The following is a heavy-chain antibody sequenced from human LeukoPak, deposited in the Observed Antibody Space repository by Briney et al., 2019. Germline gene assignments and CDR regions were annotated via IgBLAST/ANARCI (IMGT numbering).Heavy chain of an antibody. J-gene: IGHJ4*02. CDR2: ISAYNGNT. D-gene: IGHD3-22*01. CDR1: GYTFTSYG. V-gene: IGHV1-18*01. CDR3: ARDPENQYYYDSSGYEDY. Sequence: ASVKVSCKASGYTFTSYGISWVRQAPGQGLEWKGWISAYNGNTNYAQKLQGRVTMTTDTSTSTAYMELRSLRSDDTAVYYCARDPENQYYYDSSGYEDYWGQGTLVTVSS.